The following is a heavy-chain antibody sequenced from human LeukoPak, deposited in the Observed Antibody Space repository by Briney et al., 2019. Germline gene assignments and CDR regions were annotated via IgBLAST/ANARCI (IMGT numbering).Heavy chain of an antibody. CDR1: GYTFTSYY. D-gene: IGHD3-3*01. CDR2: INPSGGST. V-gene: IGHV1-46*01. J-gene: IGHJ5*02. CDR3: ARGRLTYYDFWSGYAPYNWFDP. Sequence: ASVKVSCKASGYTFTSYYMHWVRQAPGQGLEWMGIINPSGGSTNYAQKFQGRVTMTRDMSTSTVYMELSSLRSDDTAVYYCARGRLTYYDFWSGYAPYNWFDPWGQGTLVTVSS.